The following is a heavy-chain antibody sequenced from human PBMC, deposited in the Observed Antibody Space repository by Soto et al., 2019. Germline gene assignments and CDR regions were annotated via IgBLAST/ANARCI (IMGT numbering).Heavy chain of an antibody. Sequence: GGSLRLSCAASGFTFSSYAMSWVRQAPGKGLEWVSAISGSGGSTYYADSVKGRFTISRDNSKNTLYLQMNSRRAEDRAVFYCAKDFLAAVALFAYWGQGTLVTVSS. D-gene: IGHD6-13*01. CDR3: AKDFLAAVALFAY. J-gene: IGHJ4*02. CDR1: GFTFSSYA. CDR2: ISGSGGST. V-gene: IGHV3-23*01.